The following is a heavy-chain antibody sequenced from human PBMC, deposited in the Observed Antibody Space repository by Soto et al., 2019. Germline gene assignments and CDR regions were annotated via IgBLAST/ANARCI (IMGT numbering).Heavy chain of an antibody. CDR2: IWYDGSNK. D-gene: IGHD1-1*01. Sequence: QVQLVESGGDVVQPGRSLRLSCAASGFTFRSYGMHWVRQAPGKGLEGVAIIWYDGSNKKYADSVKGRFTISRDSSTNTLYLQMDSMRDADKAVYYCAKDQGTPGTGVIGGWFDRWGQGTLVIVSP. CDR1: GFTFRSYG. CDR3: AKDQGTPGTGVIGGWFDR. V-gene: IGHV3-33*06. J-gene: IGHJ5*02.